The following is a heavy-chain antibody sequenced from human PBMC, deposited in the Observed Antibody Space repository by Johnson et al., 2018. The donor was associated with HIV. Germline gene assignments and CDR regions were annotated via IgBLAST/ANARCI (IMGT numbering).Heavy chain of an antibody. J-gene: IGHJ3*02. CDR3: ASWGILYDAFDI. D-gene: IGHD2-8*01. CDR2: IYSGGST. V-gene: IGHV3-53*01. Sequence: VQLVESGGGLIQPGGSLRLSCAASDFTVSSNYMNWVRQAPGKGLEWVSVIYSGGSTYYADSVKGRFTISRGNAKNSLYLQMNSLRAEDTAVYYCASWGILYDAFDIWGQGTMVTVSS. CDR1: DFTVSSNY.